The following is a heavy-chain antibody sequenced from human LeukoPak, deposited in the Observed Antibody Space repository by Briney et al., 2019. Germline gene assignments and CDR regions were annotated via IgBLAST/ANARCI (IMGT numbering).Heavy chain of an antibody. V-gene: IGHV4-30-4*07. CDR3: ARHILDGDNGSKGFDL. CDR1: KDPIISFDHS. CDR2: RHSTGNS. D-gene: IGHD2-21*02. J-gene: IGHJ4*02. Sequence: PSQTLSLTCDVSKDPIISFDHSWSWIRHFPEKGLEWMGYRHSTGNSYYNPSLRGRVFISEDSSTGHLSLTLSFVTAADTALYYCARHILDGDNGSKGFDLWGQGILVTVSS.